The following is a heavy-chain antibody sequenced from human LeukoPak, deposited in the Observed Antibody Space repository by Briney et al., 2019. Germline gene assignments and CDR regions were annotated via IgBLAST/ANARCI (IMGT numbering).Heavy chain of an antibody. CDR1: GFTFSSYE. CDR2: ISGSGGGT. J-gene: IGHJ4*02. V-gene: IGHV3-23*01. Sequence: QPGRPLRLSCAASGFTFSSYEMNWVRQAPGKGLEWVSAISGSGGGTYYADSVKGRFTISRDNSKNTLYLQMNSLRAEDTAVYYCAKGRWLQPYYFDYWGQGTLVTVSS. CDR3: AKGRWLQPYYFDY. D-gene: IGHD5-24*01.